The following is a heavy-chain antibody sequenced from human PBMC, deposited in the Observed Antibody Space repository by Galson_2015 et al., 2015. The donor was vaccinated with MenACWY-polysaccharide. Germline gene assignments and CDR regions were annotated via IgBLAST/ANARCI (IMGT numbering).Heavy chain of an antibody. J-gene: IGHJ4*02. V-gene: IGHV1-8*01. D-gene: IGHD3-10*01. Sequence: SVKVSCKGSGSTFTTIAINWVRPAPGQGLAWMAWMSPTSGNTGSAQRFQGRVTMTWNTSISTAYMELSSLRSEDTAVYYCARGGRRGVWFEGDYWGQGTLVTVSS. CDR2: MSPTSGNT. CDR1: GSTFTTIA. CDR3: ARGGRRGVWFEGDY.